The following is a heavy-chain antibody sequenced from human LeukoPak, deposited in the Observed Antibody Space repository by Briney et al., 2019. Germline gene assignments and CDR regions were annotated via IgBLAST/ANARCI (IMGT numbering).Heavy chain of an antibody. CDR2: ISSSSSYI. V-gene: IGHV3-21*01. CDR1: GFTFSSYS. CDR3: ARGRLGYCSGGSCSGY. Sequence: GGSLRLSCAASGFTFSSYSMNWVRQAPGKGLEWVSSISSSSSYIYYADSVKGRFTISRDNAQNSLYLQMNSLRAEDTAVYYCARGRLGYCSGGSCSGYWGQGTLVTVSS. D-gene: IGHD2-15*01. J-gene: IGHJ4*02.